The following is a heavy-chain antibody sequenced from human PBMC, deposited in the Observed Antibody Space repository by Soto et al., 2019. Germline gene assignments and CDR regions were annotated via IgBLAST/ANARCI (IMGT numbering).Heavy chain of an antibody. Sequence: QLHLVQSGAVVKKPGASVTVSCSASGYPVTAYYMHWVRQAPGRGLEWMGGINPATGAAKYTQTFRGRVTMTRDTSRSTVFMELSGLTSEATAVFYCARGGGVGVAGSAAFDMWGQGTLVTVSS. CDR1: GYPVTAYY. D-gene: IGHD3-3*01. CDR3: ARGGGVGVAGSAAFDM. J-gene: IGHJ3*02. V-gene: IGHV1-2*02. CDR2: INPATGAA.